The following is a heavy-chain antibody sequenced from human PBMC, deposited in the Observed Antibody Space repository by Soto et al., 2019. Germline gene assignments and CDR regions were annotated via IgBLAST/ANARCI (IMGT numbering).Heavy chain of an antibody. CDR3: ARASQGRLRAFDI. CDR2: IKQDGSEK. CDR1: GFTFSSYW. V-gene: IGHV3-7*01. Sequence: EVQLVESGGGLVQPGGSLRLSCAASGFTFSSYWMSWVRQAPGKGLEWVANIKQDGSEKYYVDSVKGRFTISRDNAKNSLYLQMNGLRAEDTAVYYCARASQGRLRAFDIWGQGTMVTVSS. J-gene: IGHJ3*02. D-gene: IGHD5-18*01.